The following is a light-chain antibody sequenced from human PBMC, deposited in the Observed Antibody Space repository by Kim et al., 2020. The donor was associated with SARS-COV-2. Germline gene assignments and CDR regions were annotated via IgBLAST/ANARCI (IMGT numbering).Light chain of an antibody. CDR1: QSVSTN. Sequence: SVSAGESATLSCRASQSVSTNLAWYQQKPGHAPRLLIYGASTRATGIPARFSGSGSGTEFNLIISSLQSEDFAVYYCQQYYNWPTFGQGTKVDIK. CDR3: QQYYNWPT. V-gene: IGKV3-15*01. J-gene: IGKJ1*01. CDR2: GAS.